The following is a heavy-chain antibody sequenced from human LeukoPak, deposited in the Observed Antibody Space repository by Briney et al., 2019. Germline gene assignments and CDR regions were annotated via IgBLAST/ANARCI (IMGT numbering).Heavy chain of an antibody. D-gene: IGHD4-17*01. CDR2: ISAYNGNT. J-gene: IGHJ6*02. Sequence: ASVKVSCKASGGTFSSYAISWVRQAPGQGLEWMGWISAYNGNTNYAQKLQGRVTMTTDTSTSTAYMELRSLRSDDTAVYYCATLYGPTYGMDVWGQGTTVTVSS. V-gene: IGHV1-18*01. CDR1: GGTFSSYA. CDR3: ATLYGPTYGMDV.